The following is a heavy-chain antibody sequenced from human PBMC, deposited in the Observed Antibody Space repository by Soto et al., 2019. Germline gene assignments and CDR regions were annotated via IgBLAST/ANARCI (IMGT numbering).Heavy chain of an antibody. CDR2: IYKSATT. CDR1: GDSISNLDYF. D-gene: IGHD4-4*01. Sequence: PSETLSLTCSVSGDSISNLDYFWAWIRQPPGQALEYIGYIYKSATTYYNPSFESRVAISVDTSKSQFSLKLSSVTAADTAVYYCARVGPSDYSNYDYWGQGTLVTVSS. J-gene: IGHJ4*02. CDR3: ARVGPSDYSNYDY. V-gene: IGHV4-30-4*01.